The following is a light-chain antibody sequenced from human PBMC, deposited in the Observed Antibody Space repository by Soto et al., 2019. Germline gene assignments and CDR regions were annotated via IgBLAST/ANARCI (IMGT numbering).Light chain of an antibody. CDR1: QSVSSY. J-gene: IGKJ1*01. Sequence: EIVLTQSPATLSLSPGERATLSCRASQSVSSYLAWYQQKVGQAPRLLIYGASTKATGMSARISGSGSGTEFTLTISSLQSEDFAIYYCQQYNNWPRTFGQGTKVDIK. V-gene: IGKV3-15*01. CDR2: GAS. CDR3: QQYNNWPRT.